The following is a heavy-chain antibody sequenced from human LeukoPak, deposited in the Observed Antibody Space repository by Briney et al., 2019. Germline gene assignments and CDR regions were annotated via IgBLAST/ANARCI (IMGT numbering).Heavy chain of an antibody. CDR2: IYYSGST. Sequence: PSETLSLNCTGSGGSISSYYWSWIRQPPGKGLEWIGYIYYSGSTNYNPSLKSRVTISVDTSKNQFSLKLSSVTAADTAVYYCARGRYFDWLFSGFDYWGQGTLVTVSS. V-gene: IGHV4-59*01. CDR3: ARGRYFDWLFSGFDY. CDR1: GGSISSYY. D-gene: IGHD3-9*01. J-gene: IGHJ4*02.